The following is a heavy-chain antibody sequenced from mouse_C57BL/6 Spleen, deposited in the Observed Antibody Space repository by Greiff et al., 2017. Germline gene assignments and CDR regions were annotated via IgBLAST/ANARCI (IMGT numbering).Heavy chain of an antibody. D-gene: IGHD2-1*01. CDR2: IDPSDSYT. J-gene: IGHJ1*03. V-gene: IGHV1-59*01. CDR1: GYTFTSYW. Sequence: VQLQQPGAELVRPGTSVKLSCKASGYTFTSYWMHWVKQRPGQGLEWIGVIDPSDSYTNYNQKFKGKATLTVDTSSSTAYMQLSSLTSEDSAVYYCPRGGYGKHWYFDVWGTGTTVTVSS. CDR3: PRGGYGKHWYFDV.